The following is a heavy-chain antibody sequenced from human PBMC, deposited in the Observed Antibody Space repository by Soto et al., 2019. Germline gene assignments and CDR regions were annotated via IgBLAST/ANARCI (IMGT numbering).Heavy chain of an antibody. V-gene: IGHV1-69*13. CDR2: IIPIFGTA. CDR3: AREGGADGTYSSSTLDY. D-gene: IGHD6-6*01. J-gene: IGHJ4*02. Sequence: SVKVSCKASGGTFSSCAISWVRQAPGQGLEWMGGIIPIFGTANYAQKFQGRVTITADESTSTAYMELSSLRSEDTAVYYCAREGGADGTYSSSTLDYWGQGTLVTVSS. CDR1: GGTFSSCA.